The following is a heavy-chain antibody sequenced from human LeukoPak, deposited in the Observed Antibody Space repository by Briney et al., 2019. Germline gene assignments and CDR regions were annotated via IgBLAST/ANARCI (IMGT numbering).Heavy chain of an antibody. D-gene: IGHD3-10*01. Sequence: GGSLRLSCAASGFTFSSYSMNWVRQAPGKGLEWVSYISGSSSYIYYADSVKGRFTISRDNDKSSLYLQMNSLRAEDTAVYYCARGPSYGSRSDFLDYWGQGTLVTVSS. CDR2: ISGSSSYI. CDR3: ARGPSYGSRSDFLDY. CDR1: GFTFSSYS. J-gene: IGHJ4*02. V-gene: IGHV3-21*05.